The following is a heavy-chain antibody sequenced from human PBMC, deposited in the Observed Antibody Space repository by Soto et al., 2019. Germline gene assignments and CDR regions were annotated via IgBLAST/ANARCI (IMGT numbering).Heavy chain of an antibody. CDR3: ARDEGGYYSHFVY. D-gene: IGHD3-22*01. CDR2: IMPFFGSG. J-gene: IGHJ4*02. CDR1: GGTFSSYA. Sequence: QVHLVQSGAEVKKPGSSVKVSCKAIGGTFSSYAFSWVRQAPGQGLEWMGGIMPFFGSGNYAQKFQGRVNITADESTSSVYLELSSLRSEDTAVYYCARDEGGYYSHFVYWGQGTLVTVSS. V-gene: IGHV1-69*01.